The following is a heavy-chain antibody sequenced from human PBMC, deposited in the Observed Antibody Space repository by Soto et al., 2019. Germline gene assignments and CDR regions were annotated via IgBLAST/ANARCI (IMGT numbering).Heavy chain of an antibody. CDR3: VGSLMSRAMESFDY. J-gene: IGHJ4*02. CDR1: AFSIIRYY. Sequence: SDTLSLTCSFSAFSIIRYYWGLFRQSPGEGLEWIAHISYTVDASYNPSLKSRVTISLDTSKNQIALRLMSVTAADTAVYYCVGSLMSRAMESFDYWGQRTLVTVSS. CDR2: ISYTVDA. D-gene: IGHD5-18*01. V-gene: IGHV4-59*01.